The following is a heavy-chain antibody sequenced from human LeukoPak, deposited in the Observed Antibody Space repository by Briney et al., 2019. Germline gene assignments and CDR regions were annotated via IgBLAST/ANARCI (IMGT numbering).Heavy chain of an antibody. CDR1: GFTFSSYA. D-gene: IGHD2-15*01. CDR3: VLKVRFGY. Sequence: QSGGSLRLSCAASGFTFSSYAMSWVRQAPGKGLEWVSAISNSGGNTYYADSVKGRFTISRDNSKDTLSLQMNSLRAEDTAVYYCVLKVRFGYWGQGTLVTVSS. J-gene: IGHJ4*02. V-gene: IGHV3-23*01. CDR2: ISNSGGNT.